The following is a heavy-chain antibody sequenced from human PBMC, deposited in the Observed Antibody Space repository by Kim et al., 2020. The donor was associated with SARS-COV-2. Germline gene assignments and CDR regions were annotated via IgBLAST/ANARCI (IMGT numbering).Heavy chain of an antibody. V-gene: IGHV1-2*06. D-gene: IGHD3-9*01. J-gene: IGHJ4*02. CDR2: INPNSGGT. CDR3: ARAAYDILTGYYFDY. Sequence: ASVKVSCKASGYTFTGYYMHWVRQAPGQGLEWMGRINPNSGGTNYAQKFQGRVTMTRDTSISTAYMELSRLRSDDTAVYYCARAAYDILTGYYFDYWGQGTLVTVSS. CDR1: GYTFTGYY.